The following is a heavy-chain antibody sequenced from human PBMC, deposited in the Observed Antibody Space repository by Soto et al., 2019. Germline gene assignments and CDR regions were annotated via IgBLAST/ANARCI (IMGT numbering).Heavy chain of an antibody. J-gene: IGHJ6*02. CDR3: ARDVAAAGTYYYYYGMDV. CDR1: GFTFSSYG. V-gene: IGHV3-33*01. CDR2: IWYDGSNK. D-gene: IGHD6-13*01. Sequence: QVQLVESGGGVVQPGRSLRLSCAASGFTFSSYGMHWVHQAPGKGLEWVAVIWYDGSNKYYADSVKGRFTISRDNSKNALYLQMKSLRAEDTAVYYCARDVAAAGTYYYYYGMDVWGQGTTVTVSS.